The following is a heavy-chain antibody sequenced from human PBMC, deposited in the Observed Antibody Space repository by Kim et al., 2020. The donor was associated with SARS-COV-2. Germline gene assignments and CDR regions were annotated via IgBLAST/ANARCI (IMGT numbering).Heavy chain of an antibody. CDR1: GFTFSSYE. CDR3: ARDLGYDIFTGYTHDAFDI. D-gene: IGHD3-9*01. Sequence: GGSLRLSCAASGFTFSSYEMNWVRQAPGKGLEWVSYISSSGSTIYYADSVKGRFTISRDNAKNSLYLQMNSLRAEDTAVYYCARDLGYDIFTGYTHDAFDIWGQGTMVTVSS. CDR2: ISSSGSTI. J-gene: IGHJ3*02. V-gene: IGHV3-48*03.